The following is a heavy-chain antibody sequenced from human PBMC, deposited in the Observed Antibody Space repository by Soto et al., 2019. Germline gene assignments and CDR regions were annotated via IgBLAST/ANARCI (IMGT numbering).Heavy chain of an antibody. J-gene: IGHJ6*02. CDR2: INPNSGGT. Sequence: ASVKFSCKASGGTFTGYYMHWVRQAPGQGLEWMGWINPNSGGTNYAQKFQGWVTMTRDTSISTAYMELSRLRSDDTAVYYCARSMVRGLDYYYGMDVWGQGTTVTVSS. CDR1: GGTFTGYY. CDR3: ARSMVRGLDYYYGMDV. V-gene: IGHV1-2*04. D-gene: IGHD3-10*01.